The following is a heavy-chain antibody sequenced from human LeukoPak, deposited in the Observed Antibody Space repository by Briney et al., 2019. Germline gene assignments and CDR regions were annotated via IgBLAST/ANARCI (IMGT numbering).Heavy chain of an antibody. D-gene: IGHD5-18*01. J-gene: IGHJ4*02. Sequence: PGGSLRLSCAASGFTFSSYAMSWVRQAPGKGLEWVSAISGSGGSTYYADSVKGRFTISRDNSMQMFYLQINSLRAEDTAVYYCAKGDKPVTSMVYFDSWGQGTLVTVSS. CDR3: AKGDKPVTSMVYFDS. CDR2: ISGSGGST. V-gene: IGHV3-23*01. CDR1: GFTFSSYA.